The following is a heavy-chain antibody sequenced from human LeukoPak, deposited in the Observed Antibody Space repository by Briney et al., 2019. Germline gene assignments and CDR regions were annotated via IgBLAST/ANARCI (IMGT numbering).Heavy chain of an antibody. Sequence: PSETLSLTCTVSGGSISSGSYYWSWIRQPAGKGLEWIGRIYTSGSTNHNPSLKSRVTISVDTSKNQFSLKLSSMTAADTAVYYCAMSVRFLEWLDAFDIWGQGTMVTVSS. V-gene: IGHV4-61*02. J-gene: IGHJ3*02. CDR2: IYTSGST. CDR3: AMSVRFLEWLDAFDI. D-gene: IGHD3-3*01. CDR1: GGSISSGSYY.